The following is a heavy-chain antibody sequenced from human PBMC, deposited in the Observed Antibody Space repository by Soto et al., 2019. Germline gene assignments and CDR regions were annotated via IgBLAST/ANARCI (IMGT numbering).Heavy chain of an antibody. V-gene: IGHV3-30*18. D-gene: IGHD5-12*01. CDR2: ISYDGSNK. CDR3: AKASGGYDQNYYYYYGMDV. Sequence: GGSLRLSCAASGFTFSNLGMHRVRQAPGKGLEWVAVISYDGSNKYYADSVKGRFTISRDNSKNTLYLQMNSLRAEDTAVYYCAKASGGYDQNYYYYYGMDVWGQGTTVTVSS. CDR1: GFTFSNLG. J-gene: IGHJ6*02.